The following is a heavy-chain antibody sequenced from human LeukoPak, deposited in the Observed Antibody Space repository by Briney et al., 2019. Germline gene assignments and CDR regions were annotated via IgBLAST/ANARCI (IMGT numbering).Heavy chain of an antibody. D-gene: IGHD3-9*01. CDR1: GFTFSSYG. V-gene: IGHV3-30*18. CDR3: AKEKDFDWSNLDY. Sequence: GGSLRLPCAASGFTFSSYGMHWVRQAPGKGLEWVAVISYDGSNKYYADSVKGRFTISRDNSKNTLYLQMNSLRAEDTAVYYCAKEKDFDWSNLDYWGQGTLVTVSS. CDR2: ISYDGSNK. J-gene: IGHJ4*02.